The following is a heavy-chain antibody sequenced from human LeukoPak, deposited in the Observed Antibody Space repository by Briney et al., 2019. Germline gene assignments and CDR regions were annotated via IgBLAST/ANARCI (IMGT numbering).Heavy chain of an antibody. D-gene: IGHD3-9*01. CDR1: GGSVSSRPDF. Sequence: SDTLSLTCTVSGGSVSSRPDFWAWIRQTPGKGLEWIGTTYYTGSTNYNPSLKSRVTISVDVSTDTFSLNLGSVTAADTAVYYCARLLGGYFAGDAFDVWGQGTMVTVSS. CDR3: ARLLGGYFAGDAFDV. V-gene: IGHV4-39*02. CDR2: TYYTGST. J-gene: IGHJ3*01.